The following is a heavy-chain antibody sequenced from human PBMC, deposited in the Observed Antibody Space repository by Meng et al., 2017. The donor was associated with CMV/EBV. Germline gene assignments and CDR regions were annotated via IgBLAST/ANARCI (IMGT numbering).Heavy chain of an antibody. V-gene: IGHV4-59*01. CDR3: ARDLWVPATPLSRAYYYGMDV. Sequence: SETLSLTCTVSGGSISSYYWSWIRQPPGKGLEWIGYIYYSGSTNYNPSLKSRVTISVDTSKNQFSLKLSSVTAADTAVYYCARDLWVPATPLSRAYYYGMDVRGQGTTVTVSS. CDR2: IYYSGST. J-gene: IGHJ6*02. D-gene: IGHD2-2*01. CDR1: GGSISSYY.